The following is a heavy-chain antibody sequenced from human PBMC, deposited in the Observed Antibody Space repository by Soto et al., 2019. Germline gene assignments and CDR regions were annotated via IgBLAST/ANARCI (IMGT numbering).Heavy chain of an antibody. V-gene: IGHV3-21*01. D-gene: IGHD1-26*01. CDR3: ASPTTFFRDAFDI. Sequence: PGGSLRLSCAASGFTFSSYSMNWVRQAPGKGLEWVSSISSSSSYIYYADSVKGRFTISRDNAKNSLYLQMNSLRAEDTAVYYCASPTTFFRDAFDIWGQGTMVT. J-gene: IGHJ3*02. CDR1: GFTFSSYS. CDR2: ISSSSSYI.